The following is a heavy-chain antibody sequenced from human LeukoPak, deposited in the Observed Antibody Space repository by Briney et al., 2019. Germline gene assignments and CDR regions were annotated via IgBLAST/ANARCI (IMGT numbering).Heavy chain of an antibody. Sequence: GGSLRLSCTTSGVSFADHAMSWVRQAPGKGLEWVGFIRSKAYRGTTEYAASVKGRFTISRDDSNSIVYLQMNSLKSEDTALYYCARGPIQLWIHNAMDVWGQGATVTVSS. J-gene: IGHJ6*02. CDR2: IRSKAYRGTT. CDR3: ARGPIQLWIHNAMDV. V-gene: IGHV3-49*04. D-gene: IGHD5-18*01. CDR1: GVSFADHA.